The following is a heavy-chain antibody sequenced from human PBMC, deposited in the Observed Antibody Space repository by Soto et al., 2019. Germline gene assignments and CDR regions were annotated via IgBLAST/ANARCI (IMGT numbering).Heavy chain of an antibody. CDR1: GGSISSNNW. J-gene: IGHJ4*02. CDR3: ATLAVAGHRDFDY. V-gene: IGHV4-4*02. CDR2: IYHSGST. Sequence: QVQLQESGPGLVKPSGTLSLTCAVSGGSISSNNWWTWVRQPPGKGLEWIGEIYHSGSTNYHPSLKSRVTRSVDKSKNHFSLKLSSVTAADTAVYYCATLAVAGHRDFDYWGQGTLVTVSS. D-gene: IGHD6-19*01.